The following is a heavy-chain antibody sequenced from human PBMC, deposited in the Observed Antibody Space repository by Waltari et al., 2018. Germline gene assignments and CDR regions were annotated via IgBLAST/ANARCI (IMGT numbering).Heavy chain of an antibody. CDR1: GYTLTAYY. Sequence: QVHLVQSGAEVKKPGASVKVSCRASGYTLTAYYMHWVRQAPGLGLEWMGRINPNTGVTTYPQKYLGRVTMTRDTSISTVYMELSSLRSDDTAIYYCAKEQGAGHWNFNYWGQGTLVTVSS. CDR3: AKEQGAGHWNFNY. D-gene: IGHD1-7*01. CDR2: INPNTGVT. V-gene: IGHV1-2*06. J-gene: IGHJ4*02.